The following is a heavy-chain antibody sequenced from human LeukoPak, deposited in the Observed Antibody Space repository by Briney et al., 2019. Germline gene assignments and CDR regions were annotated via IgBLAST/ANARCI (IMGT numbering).Heavy chain of an antibody. V-gene: IGHV3-30*04. Sequence: SGRSLRLSCAASGFTFSSYAMHWVRQAPGKGLEWVAVISYDGSNKYYADSVKGRFTISRDNSKNTLYLQMNSLRAEDTAVYYCARDIIAVAGTYYYYYYGMDVWGQGTTVTVSS. D-gene: IGHD6-19*01. J-gene: IGHJ6*02. CDR1: GFTFSSYA. CDR3: ARDIIAVAGTYYYYYYGMDV. CDR2: ISYDGSNK.